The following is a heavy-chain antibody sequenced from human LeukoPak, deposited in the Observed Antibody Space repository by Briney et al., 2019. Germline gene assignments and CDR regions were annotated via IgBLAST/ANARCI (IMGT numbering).Heavy chain of an antibody. Sequence: SETLSLTCAVYGGSFSGYYWSWIRQPPGKGLEWIGEINHSGSTNYNPSLKSRVTISVDTSKNQFSLKLSSVTAADTAVYYCARAPIKYYYDSSGYPDYWGQGTLVTVSS. J-gene: IGHJ4*02. CDR1: GGSFSGYY. V-gene: IGHV4-34*01. CDR2: INHSGST. CDR3: ARAPIKYYYDSSGYPDY. D-gene: IGHD3-22*01.